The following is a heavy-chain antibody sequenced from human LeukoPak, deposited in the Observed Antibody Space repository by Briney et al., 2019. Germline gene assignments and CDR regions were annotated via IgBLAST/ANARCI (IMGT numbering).Heavy chain of an antibody. Sequence: PSETLSLTCAVSGGSISSSNWWSWVRQPPGKGLEWIGEIYHSGSTNYNPSLKSRVTISVDKSKNQFSLKLSSVTAADTAVYYCARGSVYHIIAVAGLDYWGQGTLVTVSS. CDR2: IYHSGST. J-gene: IGHJ4*02. V-gene: IGHV4-4*02. D-gene: IGHD6-19*01. CDR1: GGSISSSNW. CDR3: ARGSVYHIIAVAGLDY.